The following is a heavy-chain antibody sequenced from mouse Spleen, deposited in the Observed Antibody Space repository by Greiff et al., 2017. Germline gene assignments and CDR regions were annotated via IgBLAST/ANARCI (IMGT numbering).Heavy chain of an antibody. CDR1: GFTFSSYT. D-gene: IGHD4-1*02. CDR2: ISSGGGNT. Sequence: VQLKESGGGLVKPGGSLKLSCAASGFTFSSYTMSWVRQTPAKRLEWVATISSGGGNTYYPDSVKGRFTISRDNARNTLYLQMSSLRSEDTAMYYCARHANWDEGWFAYWGQGTLVTVSA. CDR3: ARHANWDEGWFAY. V-gene: IGHV5-9*04. J-gene: IGHJ3*01.